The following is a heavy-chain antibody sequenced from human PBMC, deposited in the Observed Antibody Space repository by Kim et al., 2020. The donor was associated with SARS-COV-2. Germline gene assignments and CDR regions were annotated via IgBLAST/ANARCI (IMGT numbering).Heavy chain of an antibody. Sequence: SETLSLTCTVSGGSISSDGYYWTWIRQYPGKGLEWIGNIYYSGSTSYNPSLKSRVTISLETSKNQFSLKLTSVTAADTAVYYCARTGAGDYVSWGGVVYFYDMDVWGQGTTVTVSS. V-gene: IGHV4-31*03. D-gene: IGHD4-17*01. CDR1: GGSISSDGYY. J-gene: IGHJ6*02. CDR2: IYYSGST. CDR3: ARTGAGDYVSWGGVVYFYDMDV.